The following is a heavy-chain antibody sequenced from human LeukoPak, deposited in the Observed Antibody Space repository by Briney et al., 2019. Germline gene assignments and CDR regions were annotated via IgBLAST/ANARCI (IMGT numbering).Heavy chain of an antibody. D-gene: IGHD5-18*01. CDR1: GYSFTSYY. Sequence: ASVKVSCKASGYSFTSYYIHWVRQAPGQGLEWMGLINPSGGSTHYEQKFQGRVTMTGDMSASTVYMELSSLRSEDTAVYYCAREVVYTASGHSPIQDYWGQGTLVTVSS. CDR2: INPSGGST. CDR3: AREVVYTASGHSPIQDY. V-gene: IGHV1-46*01. J-gene: IGHJ4*02.